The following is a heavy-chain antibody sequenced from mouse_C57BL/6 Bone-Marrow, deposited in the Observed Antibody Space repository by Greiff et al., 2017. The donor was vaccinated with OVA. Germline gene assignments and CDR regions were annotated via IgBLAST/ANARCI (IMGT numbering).Heavy chain of an antibody. CDR1: GFTFSSYA. D-gene: IGHD2-1*01. Sequence: EVQLVESGGGLVKPGGSLKLSCAASGFTFSSYAMSWVRQTPEKRLEWVATISDGGSYTYYPDNVKGRFTISRDNAKNNLYLQMSHLKSEDTAMYYCARDLLWNYWGQGTTLTVSS. J-gene: IGHJ2*01. CDR2: ISDGGSYT. CDR3: ARDLLWNY. V-gene: IGHV5-4*01.